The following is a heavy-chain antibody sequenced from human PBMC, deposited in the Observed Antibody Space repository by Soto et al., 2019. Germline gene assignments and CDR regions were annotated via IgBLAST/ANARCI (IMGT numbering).Heavy chain of an antibody. Sequence: QVQLVQSGAEVKKPGSSVKVSCKASGGTFSSYAISWVRQAPGQGLEWMGGIIPIFGTANYEQKFQGRVTITANKSTSTTYMVLSSPRSEETAVYYCASVLVFGGKRGGDYWGQGTLVTVSS. V-gene: IGHV1-69*14. J-gene: IGHJ4*02. CDR3: ASVLVFGGKRGGDY. CDR1: GGTFSSYA. CDR2: IIPIFGTA. D-gene: IGHD3-10*01.